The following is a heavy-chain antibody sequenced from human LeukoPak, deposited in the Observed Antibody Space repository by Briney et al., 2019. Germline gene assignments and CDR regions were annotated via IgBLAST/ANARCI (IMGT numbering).Heavy chain of an antibody. Sequence: SETLSLTCTVSGGSISSSSYYWGWIRQPPGKGLEWIGSIYYSGSTYYNPSLKSRVTISVDTSKNQFSLKLSSVTAADTAVYYCARAVPPVLRGSSAFDYWGQGTLVTVSS. CDR2: IYYSGST. D-gene: IGHD6-6*01. J-gene: IGHJ4*02. V-gene: IGHV4-39*07. CDR3: ARAVPPVLRGSSAFDY. CDR1: GGSISSSSYY.